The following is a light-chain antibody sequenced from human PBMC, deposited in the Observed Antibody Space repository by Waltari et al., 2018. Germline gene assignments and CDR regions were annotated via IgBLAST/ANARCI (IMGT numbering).Light chain of an antibody. J-gene: IGKJ5*01. CDR3: QQYGSSST. V-gene: IGKV3-20*01. CDR2: GAS. CDR1: QSVTSNY. Sequence: EIVLTQSPGTLSLSPGERATLSCRASQSVTSNYLVWYQQKPGQAPSLLIYGASSRATGIPDRFSGSGSGTDFTLTISRLEPEDFAVYYCQQYGSSSTFGQGTRLEIK.